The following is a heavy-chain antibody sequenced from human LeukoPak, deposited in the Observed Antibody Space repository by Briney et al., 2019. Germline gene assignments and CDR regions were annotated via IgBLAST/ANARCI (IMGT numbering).Heavy chain of an antibody. CDR2: VRDRANSYAT. CDR1: GLSFSDSP. CDR3: TRQRPQTGTFDF. D-gene: IGHD3-9*01. J-gene: IGHJ4*02. Sequence: PGGSLKLSCAASGLSFSDSPMHWVRQASGKGLEWVGRVRDRANSYATGYAASVEGRFTISLDDSEITAYLLMNSLIIEDTAVYYCTRQRPQTGTFDFWGQGVLVTVSS. V-gene: IGHV3-73*01.